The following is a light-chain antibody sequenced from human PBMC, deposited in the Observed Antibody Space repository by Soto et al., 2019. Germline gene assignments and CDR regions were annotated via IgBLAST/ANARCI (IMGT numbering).Light chain of an antibody. Sequence: QSVLTQPASVSGSPGQSITISCTGTNSDVDSYKFVSWYQQHPGKAPKLMIYEASKRPSGVSTRFSGSKSGNTASLTISGLQAQDEADYYCSSYTSSSTGDVFGTGTKVTVL. CDR2: EAS. CDR3: SSYTSSSTGDV. V-gene: IGLV2-14*02. J-gene: IGLJ1*01. CDR1: NSDVDSYKF.